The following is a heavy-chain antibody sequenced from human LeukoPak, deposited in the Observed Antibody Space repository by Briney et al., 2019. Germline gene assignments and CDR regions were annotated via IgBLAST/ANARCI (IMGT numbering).Heavy chain of an antibody. J-gene: IGHJ4*02. CDR3: ARRVSSGNFDY. CDR2: IYYSGGT. CDR1: GDSISNMNYY. V-gene: IGHV4-39*01. Sequence: SETLSHTCTVSGDSISNMNYYWAWIRQPPGKGLEWIGTIYYSGGTYYNPSLKSRVTISVDTSKNQFSLNLTSVTAADTAVYYCARRVSSGNFDYWGQGGLVTVSS. D-gene: IGHD6-19*01.